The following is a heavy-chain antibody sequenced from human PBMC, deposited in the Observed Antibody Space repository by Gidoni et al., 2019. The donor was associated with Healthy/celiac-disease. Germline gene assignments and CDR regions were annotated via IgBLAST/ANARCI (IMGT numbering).Heavy chain of an antibody. CDR3: ARDGDTAMTSPGHDY. Sequence: QVQLVQSVAEVKKPGSSVKVSCKATGGTFSSYAISWVRQAHGQGLEWMRRILPILGIANYAQKFQGRVTITADKSTSTDYMEVSSLRSEDTAVYYCARDGDTAMTSPGHDYWGQGTLVTVSS. D-gene: IGHD5-18*01. V-gene: IGHV1-69*04. CDR2: ILPILGIA. J-gene: IGHJ4*02. CDR1: GGTFSSYA.